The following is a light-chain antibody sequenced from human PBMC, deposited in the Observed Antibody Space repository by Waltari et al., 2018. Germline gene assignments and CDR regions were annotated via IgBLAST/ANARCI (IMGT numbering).Light chain of an antibody. CDR2: QND. Sequence: SFELTQAPSVSVSPGQTATISCSGDGLGDILIRWFQQKPGQSPILVMFQNDRRPSGVPERFSGSRSGDTATLTISGTQAMDEADYYCHAWDKTRGVFGGGTKVSVL. CDR1: GLGDIL. CDR3: HAWDKTRGV. V-gene: IGLV3-1*01. J-gene: IGLJ1*01.